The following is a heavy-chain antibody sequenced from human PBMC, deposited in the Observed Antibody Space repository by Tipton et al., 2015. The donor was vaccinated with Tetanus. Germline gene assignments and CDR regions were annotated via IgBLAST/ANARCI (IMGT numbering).Heavy chain of an antibody. CDR2: ITNDGKFQ. D-gene: IGHD2-15*01. V-gene: IGHV3-30*03. J-gene: IGHJ4*02. Sequence: SLRLSCAASGFSFSSYGMHWVRQAPSKGLDWVAYITNDGKFQYYADSVKGRFTISRDNSKSTSRLQLNSLRVDDTAVYYCAREGSNTWYYLDYWGQGARVAVSS. CDR1: GFSFSSYG. CDR3: AREGSNTWYYLDY.